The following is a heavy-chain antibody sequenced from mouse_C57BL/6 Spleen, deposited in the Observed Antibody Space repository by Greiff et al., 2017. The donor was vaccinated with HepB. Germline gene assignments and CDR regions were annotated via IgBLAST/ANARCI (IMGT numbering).Heavy chain of an antibody. J-gene: IGHJ1*03. D-gene: IGHD1-1*01. V-gene: IGHV8-12*01. CDR2: IYWDDDK. CDR3: ARREGRGYFDV. Sequence: QVTLKESGPGILQSSQPLSLTCSFSGFSLSTSGMGVSWIRQPSGKGLEWLAHIYWDDDKRYNPSLKSRLTISKDTSRNQVFLKITSVDTADTATYYCARREGRGYFDVWGTGTTVTVSS. CDR1: GFSLSTSGMG.